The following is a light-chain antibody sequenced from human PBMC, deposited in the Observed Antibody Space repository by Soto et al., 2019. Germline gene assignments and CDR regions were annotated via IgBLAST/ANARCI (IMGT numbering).Light chain of an antibody. V-gene: IGKV1-39*01. J-gene: IGKJ4*01. CDR1: QNIDIF. CDR2: GAS. Sequence: DIQMTQSPSSLSASVGDRVTITCRASQNIDIFLNWYHQKPGRAPNLLIYGASTLQNGVASRFSGSGSGTDFSLTISSLQPEDFGNYYCQQSYSAPPLTFGGGTQVDIX. CDR3: QQSYSAPPLT.